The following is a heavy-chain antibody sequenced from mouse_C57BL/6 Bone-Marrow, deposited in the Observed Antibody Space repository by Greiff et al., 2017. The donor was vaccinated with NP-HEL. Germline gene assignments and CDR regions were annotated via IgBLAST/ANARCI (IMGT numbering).Heavy chain of an antibody. CDR3: ARAHSNYLYYAMDY. CDR2: ISYDGSN. Sequence: EVKLVESGPGLVKPSQSLSLTCSVTGYSITSGYYWNWIRQFPGNKLEWMGYISYDGSNNYNPSLKNRISITRDTSKNQFFLKLNSVTTEDTATYYCARAHSNYLYYAMDYWGQGTSVTVSS. D-gene: IGHD2-5*01. V-gene: IGHV3-6*01. CDR1: GYSITSGYY. J-gene: IGHJ4*01.